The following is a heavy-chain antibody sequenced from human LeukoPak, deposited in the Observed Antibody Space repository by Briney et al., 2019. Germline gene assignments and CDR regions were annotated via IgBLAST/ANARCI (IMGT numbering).Heavy chain of an antibody. D-gene: IGHD3-9*01. CDR3: ARFYDILTGYHSDY. J-gene: IGHJ4*02. Sequence: SETLSLTCAVYGGSFSGYYWSWIRQPPGKGLEWIGEINHSGSTNYNPSPKSRVTISVDTSKNQFSLKLSSVTAADTAVYYCARFYDILTGYHSDYWGQGTLVTVSS. CDR1: GGSFSGYY. V-gene: IGHV4-34*01. CDR2: INHSGST.